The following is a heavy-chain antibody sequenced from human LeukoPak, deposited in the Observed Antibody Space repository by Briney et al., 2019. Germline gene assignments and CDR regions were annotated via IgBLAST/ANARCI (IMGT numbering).Heavy chain of an antibody. CDR2: ISYDGSNK. Sequence: PGASLRLSCAASGFIFRNYAMSWVRQAPGKGLEWVAVISYDGSNKYYADSVKGQFTISRDNSKNTLYLQMNSLRAEDTAVYYCARRYCSGGSCSPGDYWGQGTLVTVSS. J-gene: IGHJ4*02. D-gene: IGHD2-15*01. V-gene: IGHV3-30*04. CDR1: GFIFRNYA. CDR3: ARRYCSGGSCSPGDY.